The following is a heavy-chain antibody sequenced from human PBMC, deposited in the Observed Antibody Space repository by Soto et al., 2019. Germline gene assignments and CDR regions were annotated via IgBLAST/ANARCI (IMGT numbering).Heavy chain of an antibody. J-gene: IGHJ3*02. V-gene: IGHV3-21*01. Sequence: GGSLRLSCAASGFTFSSYSMNWVRQAPGKGLEWVSSISSSSSYIYYADSVKGRFTISRDNAKNSLYLQMNSLRAEDTAVYYCARDGEMATITGDAFDIWGQGTMVTVSS. D-gene: IGHD5-12*01. CDR1: GFTFSSYS. CDR2: ISSSSSYI. CDR3: ARDGEMATITGDAFDI.